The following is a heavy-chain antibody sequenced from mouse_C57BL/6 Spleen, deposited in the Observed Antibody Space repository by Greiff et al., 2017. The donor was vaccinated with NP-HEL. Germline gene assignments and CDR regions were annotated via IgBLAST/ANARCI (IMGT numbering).Heavy chain of an antibody. D-gene: IGHD1-1*01. Sequence: EVQVVESGGDLVKPGGSLKLSCAASGFTFSSYGMSWVRQTPDKRLEWVATISSGGSYTYYPDSVKGRFTISRDNAKNTLYLQMSSLKSEDTAMYYCARQSYYGSSEAWFAYWGQGTLVTVSA. CDR1: GFTFSSYG. CDR2: ISSGGSYT. J-gene: IGHJ3*01. CDR3: ARQSYYGSSEAWFAY. V-gene: IGHV5-6*01.